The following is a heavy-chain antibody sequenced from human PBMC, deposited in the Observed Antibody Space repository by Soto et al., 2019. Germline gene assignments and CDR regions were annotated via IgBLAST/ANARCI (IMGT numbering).Heavy chain of an antibody. J-gene: IGHJ4*02. CDR1: GFTLDSYA. CDR3: AKNRGLQYYFDY. V-gene: IGHV3-23*01. Sequence: EVQLLESGGGLVQPGGSLRLSCAASGFTLDSYAMNWVRQAPGKGLEWVSTLSGSGDNTYYADSVKGRFTISRANSKNMMYLQMSSLRAEDTAVYYCAKNRGLQYYFDYWGQGTLVTVSS. CDR2: LSGSGDNT.